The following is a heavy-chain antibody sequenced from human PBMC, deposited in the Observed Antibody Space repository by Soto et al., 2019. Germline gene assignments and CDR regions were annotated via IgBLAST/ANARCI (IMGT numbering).Heavy chain of an antibody. CDR3: ERERPYYDFWSVSDYYYMAV. CDR1: GFTFSSYW. V-gene: IGHV3-74*01. Sequence: EVQLVESGGGLVQPGGSLRLSCAASGFTFSSYWMHWVRQAPGKGLVWVSRITSDGSSTSYADSVKGRFTISRDNAKNTLYMQMNSLRAEDTAVYYCERERPYYDFWSVSDYYYMAVWGKGTTVTVSS. D-gene: IGHD3-3*01. CDR2: ITSDGSST. J-gene: IGHJ6*03.